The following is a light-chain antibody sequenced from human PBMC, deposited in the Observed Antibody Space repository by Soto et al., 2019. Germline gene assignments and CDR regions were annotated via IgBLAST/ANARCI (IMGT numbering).Light chain of an antibody. J-gene: IGKJ4*01. CDR1: QSVSSSY. Sequence: EIVLTQSPGTLSLSPGERATLSCRASQSVSSSYLAWYQQKVGQAPRLLIYGASSRATGIPDRFSGSGSGTDFTLSITRLEPEDFAVYYCQQYGSSPLTFGGGIKVEIK. CDR2: GAS. V-gene: IGKV3-20*01. CDR3: QQYGSSPLT.